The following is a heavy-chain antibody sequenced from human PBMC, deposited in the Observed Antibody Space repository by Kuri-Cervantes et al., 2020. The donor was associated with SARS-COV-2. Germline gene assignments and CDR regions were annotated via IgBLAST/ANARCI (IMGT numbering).Heavy chain of an antibody. CDR3: ARGITMIVVVTPFDY. Sequence: ETLSLTCAASGFTLSSYSMNWVRQAPGKGLEWVSSISSSSYIYYADSVKGRFTISRDNAKNSLYLQMNSLRAEDTAVYYCARGITMIVVVTPFDYWGQGTLVTVSS. V-gene: IGHV3-21*01. CDR2: ISSSSYI. D-gene: IGHD3-22*01. CDR1: GFTLSSYS. J-gene: IGHJ4*02.